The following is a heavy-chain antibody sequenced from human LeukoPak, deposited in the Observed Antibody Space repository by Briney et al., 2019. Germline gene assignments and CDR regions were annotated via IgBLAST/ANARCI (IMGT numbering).Heavy chain of an antibody. CDR3: ARGLTRDYYYYMDV. CDR2: RKQDGSEK. Sequence: PGGSLRLSCAASGFTFSSYWMSWVRQAPGKGLEWVANRKQDGSEKYYVDSVKGRFTISRDNAKNSLYLQMNSLRAEDTAVYYCARGLTRDYYYYMDVWGKGTTVTVSS. CDR1: GFTFSSYW. D-gene: IGHD2-21*01. J-gene: IGHJ6*03. V-gene: IGHV3-7*01.